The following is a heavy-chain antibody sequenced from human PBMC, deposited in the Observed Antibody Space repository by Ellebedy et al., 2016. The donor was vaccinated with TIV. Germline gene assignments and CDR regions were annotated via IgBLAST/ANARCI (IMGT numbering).Heavy chain of an antibody. Sequence: GGSLRLFCAASGFTVSSNYMSWVRQAPGKGLEWVSVISSGGTTYYADSVKGRFSVSRDNANNTMYLQMNSLRAEDTAIYYCARRYTSGWAPFHYWGQGTLVTVSS. CDR3: ARRYTSGWAPFHY. D-gene: IGHD6-19*01. V-gene: IGHV3-66*01. J-gene: IGHJ4*02. CDR1: GFTVSSNY. CDR2: ISSGGTT.